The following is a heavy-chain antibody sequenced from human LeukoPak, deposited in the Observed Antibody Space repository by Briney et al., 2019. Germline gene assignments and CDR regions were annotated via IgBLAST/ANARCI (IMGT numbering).Heavy chain of an antibody. V-gene: IGHV4-59*08. D-gene: IGHD3-22*01. CDR3: ARHGRYYYDSSCNCQAIPYYFDY. CDR1: GGSISSYY. Sequence: SETLSLTCTVSGGSISSYYWSWIRQPPGKGLEWIGYIYYSGSTNYNPSLKSRVTISVDTSKNQFSLKLSSVTAADTAVYYCARHGRYYYDSSCNCQAIPYYFDYCGQGTLVTVSS. J-gene: IGHJ4*02. CDR2: IYYSGST.